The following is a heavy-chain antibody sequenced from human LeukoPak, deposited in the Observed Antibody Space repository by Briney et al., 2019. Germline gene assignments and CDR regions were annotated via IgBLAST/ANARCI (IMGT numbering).Heavy chain of an antibody. CDR3: AALWFGELRGLDP. V-gene: IGHV1-3*01. D-gene: IGHD3-10*01. J-gene: IGHJ5*02. CDR1: GYTFTSYA. Sequence: ASVKVSCKASGYTFTSYAMHWVRQAPGQRLEWMGWINAGNGNTKYSQKFQERVTITRDMSTSTAYMELSSLRSEDTAVYYCAALWFGELRGLDPWGQGTLVTVSS. CDR2: INAGNGNT.